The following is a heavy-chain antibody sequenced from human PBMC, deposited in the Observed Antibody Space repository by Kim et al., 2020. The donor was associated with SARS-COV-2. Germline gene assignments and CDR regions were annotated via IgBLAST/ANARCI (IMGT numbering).Heavy chain of an antibody. Sequence: SPSFPGQVTISDDKSISTAYLQWSSLKASDTAMYYCARLGGGSTVDAFDIWGQGTMVTVSS. CDR3: ARLGGGSTVDAFDI. V-gene: IGHV5-51*01. J-gene: IGHJ3*02. D-gene: IGHD3-16*01.